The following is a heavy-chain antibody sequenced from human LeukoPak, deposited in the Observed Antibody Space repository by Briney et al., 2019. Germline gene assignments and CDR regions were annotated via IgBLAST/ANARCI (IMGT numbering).Heavy chain of an antibody. J-gene: IGHJ3*02. Sequence: SVKVSCKASGGTFSSYAISWVRQAPGQGLEWMGGIIPISGTANYAQKFQGRVTITADESTSTAYMELSSLRSEDTAVYYCARDHVDYYDSSGPHAFDIWGQGTMVTVSS. V-gene: IGHV1-69*13. CDR3: ARDHVDYYDSSGPHAFDI. CDR2: IIPISGTA. CDR1: GGTFSSYA. D-gene: IGHD3-22*01.